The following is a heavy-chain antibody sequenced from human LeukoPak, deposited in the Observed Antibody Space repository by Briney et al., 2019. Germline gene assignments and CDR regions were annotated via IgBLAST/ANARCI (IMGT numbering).Heavy chain of an antibody. J-gene: IGHJ4*02. V-gene: IGHV3-48*01. CDR1: GFPFIEYS. D-gene: IGHD1-1*01. Sequence: PGGSLRLSCTASGFPFIEYSMNWVPQVPGKGLEGIAYIGIDSGNTKYADSVRGRFTISADKAKNSLYLQMNSLRVEDTAVYYCARDHNYAFDNWGQGTLVSVAS. CDR2: IGIDSGNT. CDR3: ARDHNYAFDN.